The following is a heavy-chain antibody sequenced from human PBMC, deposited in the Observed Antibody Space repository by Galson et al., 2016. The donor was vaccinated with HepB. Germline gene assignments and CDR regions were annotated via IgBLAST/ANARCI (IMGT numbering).Heavy chain of an antibody. V-gene: IGHV3-21*01. CDR1: GFTFSNYT. J-gene: IGHJ3*02. CDR2: VSSSSCFI. CDR3: ASDLIPIFGVAISEDAFDI. D-gene: IGHD3-3*01. Sequence: SLRLSCAASGFTFSNYTMNWVRQAPGKGLEWVSSVSSSSCFIYYADSVKGRFTISRDNAESSLYLQMNSLRAEDTAVYYCASDLIPIFGVAISEDAFDIWGQGTAVIVSS.